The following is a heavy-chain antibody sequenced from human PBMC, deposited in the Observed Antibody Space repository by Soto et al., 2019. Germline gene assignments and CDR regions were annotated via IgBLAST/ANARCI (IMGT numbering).Heavy chain of an antibody. D-gene: IGHD4-17*01. CDR2: INHSGST. CDR1: GGSFSGYY. CDR3: ARHIKLREFDY. Sequence: SETLSLTCAVYGGSFSGYYWSWIRQPPGKGLERIGEINHSGSTNYNPSLKSRVTISVDTSKNQFSLKLSSVTAADTAVYNSARHIKLREFDYCGQGTLVTAPQ. V-gene: IGHV4-34*01. J-gene: IGHJ4*02.